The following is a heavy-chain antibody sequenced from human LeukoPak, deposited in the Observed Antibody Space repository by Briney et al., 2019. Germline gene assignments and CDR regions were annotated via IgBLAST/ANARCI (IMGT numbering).Heavy chain of an antibody. CDR2: INNSGGST. Sequence: GGSLRLSCAASGFTFSNYWMSWVRQAPGKGLEWVSTINNSGGSTYSADSVKGRFTISRDNSKNALYLQMNSLRAEDTAVYYCAKERGYSYGAYDYWGQGTLVTVSS. J-gene: IGHJ4*02. CDR1: GFTFSNYW. D-gene: IGHD5-18*01. V-gene: IGHV3-23*01. CDR3: AKERGYSYGAYDY.